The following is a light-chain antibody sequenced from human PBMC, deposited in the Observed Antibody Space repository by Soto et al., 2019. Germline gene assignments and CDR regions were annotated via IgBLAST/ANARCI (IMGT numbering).Light chain of an antibody. CDR3: QQYYSSPWT. CDR2: SAS. CDR1: QTISSW. Sequence: DIQMTQSPSTLSGSVADRVTLTFRASQTISSWLAWYQQKPGQAPRLLIYSASTWTSGVPARFSGSGSGTEFTPTISSLQPEDFAAYYCQQYYSSPWTFGQGTKVDIK. V-gene: IGKV1-5*01. J-gene: IGKJ1*01.